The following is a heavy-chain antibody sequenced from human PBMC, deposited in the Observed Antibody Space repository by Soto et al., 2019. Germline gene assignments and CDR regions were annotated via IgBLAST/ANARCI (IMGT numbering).Heavy chain of an antibody. J-gene: IGHJ6*02. CDR3: ARSLEPGLYYYYGMDV. V-gene: IGHV3-30-3*01. CDR2: ISYDGSNK. CDR1: GFTFSSYA. Sequence: GSLRLSCAASGFTFSSYAMHWVRQAPGKGLEWVAVISYDGSNKYYADSVKGRFTISRDNSKNTLYLQMNSLRAEDTAVYYCARSLEPGLYYYYGMDVWGQGTTVTVSS. D-gene: IGHD3-16*01.